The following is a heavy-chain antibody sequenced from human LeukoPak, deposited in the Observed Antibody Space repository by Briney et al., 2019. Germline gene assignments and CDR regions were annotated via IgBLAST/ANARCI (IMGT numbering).Heavy chain of an antibody. Sequence: SETVSLPCAVYGGCFSGFYWGWPRQPPEKGLECIGEINQGVSTNYYPSLKSLLTISVDTSKNHFSLKLSSVTAADTAVYYCARGTNYDRSGYPYYYYMDVWGKGTTVTVSS. J-gene: IGHJ6*03. CDR1: GGCFSGFY. V-gene: IGHV4-34*01. CDR2: INQGVST. D-gene: IGHD3-22*01. CDR3: ARGTNYDRSGYPYYYYMDV.